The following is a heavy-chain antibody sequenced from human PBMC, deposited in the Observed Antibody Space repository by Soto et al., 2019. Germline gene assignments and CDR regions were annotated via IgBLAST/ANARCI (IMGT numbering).Heavy chain of an antibody. CDR3: AKGSYSGRHSDFDY. J-gene: IGHJ4*02. CDR1: VFTFSSYG. D-gene: IGHD1-26*01. Sequence: CLRLSCAASVFTFSSYGRFWVRRSPGRGLEWVAFISYDGSNKYYSDSVKGRFTISRDNSKNTLYLQMNSLRAEDTAVYYCAKGSYSGRHSDFDYWGQGTQVTVSS. V-gene: IGHV3-30*18. CDR2: ISYDGSNK.